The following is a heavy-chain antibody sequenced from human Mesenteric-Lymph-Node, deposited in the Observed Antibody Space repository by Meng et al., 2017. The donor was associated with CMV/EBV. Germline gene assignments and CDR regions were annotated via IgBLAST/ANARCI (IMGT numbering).Heavy chain of an antibody. V-gene: IGHV1-69*02. D-gene: IGHD6-13*01. J-gene: IGHJ5*02. CDR3: AGGIAAAGSRWFDP. CDR2: NIPILGIA. CDR1: GGTFSSYT. Sequence: VQLVQSGAAVKKHGSPVKVPCKASGGTFSSYTISWVRQAPGQGLEWMGRNIPILGIANYAQKFQVRVTITADKSTSTAYMELSSQRSEYTSVYYCAGGIAAAGSRWFDPWGQGTLVTVSS.